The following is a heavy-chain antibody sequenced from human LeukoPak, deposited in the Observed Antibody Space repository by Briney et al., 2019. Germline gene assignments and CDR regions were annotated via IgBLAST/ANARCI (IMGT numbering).Heavy chain of an antibody. CDR2: MNPNTGNT. Sequence: KPGASVKVSCKASGYTFSNHDINRVRQAIGQGLEWMGWMNPNTGNTGYAQNFQGRVTMTRDTSISTAYMELSSLKSEDTAVYYCARGHAPSSSPDYWGQGTLVTVSS. CDR3: ARGHAPSSSPDY. J-gene: IGHJ4*02. D-gene: IGHD6-13*01. V-gene: IGHV1-8*02. CDR1: GYTFSNHD.